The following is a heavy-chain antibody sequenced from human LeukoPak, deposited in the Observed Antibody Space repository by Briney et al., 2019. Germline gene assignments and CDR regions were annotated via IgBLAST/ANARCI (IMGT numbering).Heavy chain of an antibody. CDR2: IIPIFGTA. CDR1: GGAFSSYA. Sequence: SVKVSCKASGGAFSSYAISWVRQAPGQGLEWMGGIIPIFGTANYAQKFQGRVTITADESTSTAYMELSSLRSEDTPVYYCASKTRAQGIAVAGTDYWGQGTLVTVSS. V-gene: IGHV1-69*13. J-gene: IGHJ4*02. CDR3: ASKTRAQGIAVAGTDY. D-gene: IGHD6-19*01.